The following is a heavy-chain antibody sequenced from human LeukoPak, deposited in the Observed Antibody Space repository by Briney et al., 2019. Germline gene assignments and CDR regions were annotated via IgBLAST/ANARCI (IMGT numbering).Heavy chain of an antibody. J-gene: IGHJ4*02. Sequence: GGTLRLSCAASGFTFNTYGMSWVRQAPGKGLEWVSGISGSDGATYYADSVKGRFTVSRDDPHNTLYLQMNSVRAEDTAVYFCARRAGAYSHPYDYWAQGTLVTVSS. D-gene: IGHD4/OR15-4a*01. CDR1: GFTFNTYG. CDR3: ARRAGAYSHPYDY. CDR2: ISGSDGAT. V-gene: IGHV3-23*01.